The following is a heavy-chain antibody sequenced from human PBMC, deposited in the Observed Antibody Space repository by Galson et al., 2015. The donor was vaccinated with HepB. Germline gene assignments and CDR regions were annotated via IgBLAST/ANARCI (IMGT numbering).Heavy chain of an antibody. J-gene: IGHJ4*02. Sequence: SLRLSCAASGFTFSSYAMHWVRQAPGKGLEYVSAISSNGGSTYYADSVKGRFTISRDNSKNTLYLQMSSLRAEDTAVYYCVKDVRSTTLTTFFWGQGTLVTVSS. V-gene: IGHV3-64D*09. D-gene: IGHD1-1*01. CDR3: VKDVRSTTLTTFF. CDR1: GFTFSSYA. CDR2: ISSNGGST.